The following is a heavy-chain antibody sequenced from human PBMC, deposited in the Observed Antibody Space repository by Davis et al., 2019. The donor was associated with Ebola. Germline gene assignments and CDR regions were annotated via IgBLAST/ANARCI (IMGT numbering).Heavy chain of an antibody. J-gene: IGHJ6*04. V-gene: IGHV1-2*06. CDR2: INPNSGGT. CDR1: GYTFTGYY. D-gene: IGHD3-3*01. Sequence: AASVTVSCQASGYTFTGYYIHWVRQAPGQVLEWMGRINPNSGGTNYAQQLRGRVTMTRDTSISTVYMELSSLRSEDTAVYYWAREEITIFGVVTPTGYYYYYYGMDVWGKGTTVTVSS. CDR3: AREEITIFGVVTPTGYYYYYYGMDV.